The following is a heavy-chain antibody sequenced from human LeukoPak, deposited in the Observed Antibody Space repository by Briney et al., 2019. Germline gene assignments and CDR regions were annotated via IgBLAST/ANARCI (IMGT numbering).Heavy chain of an antibody. CDR1: GGTFSSYA. D-gene: IGHD2-2*01. J-gene: IGHJ5*02. CDR2: INPNSGGT. CDR3: ARDKYPYCSSTSCYGSNWFDP. V-gene: IGHV1-2*02. Sequence: ASVKVSCKASGGTFSSYAISWVRQAPGQGLEWMGWINPNSGGTNYAQKFQGRVTMTRDTSISTAYMELSRLRSDDTAVYYCARDKYPYCSSTSCYGSNWFDPWGQGTLVTVSS.